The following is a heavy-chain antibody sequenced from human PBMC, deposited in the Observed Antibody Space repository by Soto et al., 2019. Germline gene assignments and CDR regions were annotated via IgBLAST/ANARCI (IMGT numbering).Heavy chain of an antibody. Sequence: SETLSLTCAVYGGSFSGYYWSWIRQPPGKGLEWIGEINHSGSTNYNPSLKSRVTISVDTSKNQFSLKLSSVTAADTAVYYCARGVGGTILGVVNPYYYYYGMDVWGQGTTVTVSS. CDR2: INHSGST. D-gene: IGHD3-3*01. J-gene: IGHJ6*02. CDR1: GGSFSGYY. V-gene: IGHV4-34*01. CDR3: ARGVGGTILGVVNPYYYYYGMDV.